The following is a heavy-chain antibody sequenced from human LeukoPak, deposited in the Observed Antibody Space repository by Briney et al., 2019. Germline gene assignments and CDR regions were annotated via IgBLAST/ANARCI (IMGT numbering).Heavy chain of an antibody. V-gene: IGHV3-43*02. CDR3: AKGRRRGRWLQSVRGDYFDY. J-gene: IGHJ4*02. CDR2: IRGDGGST. CDR1: GFTFDDYA. Sequence: GGTLRLSCAASGFTFDDYAMHWVRHAPGKGLERVSLIRGDGGSTYYADSVKGRFTISRDNSKDSLYLQMSSLRTEDTALYYCAKGRRRGRWLQSVRGDYFDYWGQGTLVTVSS. D-gene: IGHD5-24*01.